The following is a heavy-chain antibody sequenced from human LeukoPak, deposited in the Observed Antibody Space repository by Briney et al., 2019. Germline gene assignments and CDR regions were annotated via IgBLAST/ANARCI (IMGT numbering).Heavy chain of an antibody. D-gene: IGHD1-26*01. CDR1: GGSISSYY. CDR2: IYYSGST. J-gene: IGHJ4*02. Sequence: SETLSLTCTVSGGSISSYYWSWIRQPPGKGLEWIGYIYYSGSTNYNPSLKSRVTISVDTSKNQFSLRLNSVTAADTAVYYCASMVGATPIDYWGQGTLVTVSS. V-gene: IGHV4-59*08. CDR3: ASMVGATPIDY.